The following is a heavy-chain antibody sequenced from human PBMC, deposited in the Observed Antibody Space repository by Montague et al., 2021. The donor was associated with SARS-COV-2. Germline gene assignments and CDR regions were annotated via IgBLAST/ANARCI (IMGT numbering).Heavy chain of an antibody. CDR1: GGSFSGYY. V-gene: IGHV4-34*01. CDR3: ASLTLGYCSSTGCYSDWFDP. CDR2: INHSGST. J-gene: IGHJ5*02. Sequence: SETLSLTCAVYGGSFSGYYWSWIRQPPGKGLEWIGEINHSGSTNYNPSLKSRVTISVDTSKNQFSLKLSSVTAADTAVNYCASLTLGYCSSTGCYSDWFDPWGQGTLVTVSS. D-gene: IGHD2-2*02.